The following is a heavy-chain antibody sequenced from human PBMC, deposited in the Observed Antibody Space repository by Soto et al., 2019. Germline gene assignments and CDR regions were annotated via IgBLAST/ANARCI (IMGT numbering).Heavy chain of an antibody. J-gene: IGHJ5*02. CDR1: GGSISSGGYY. Sequence: SETLSLTCTVSGGSISSGGYYWSWIRQHPGKGLEWIGYIYYSGSTYYNPSLKSRVTISVDTSKNQFSLKLSSVTAADTAVYYCASLLWFGDRHWFDPWGQGTLVTVSS. D-gene: IGHD3-10*01. V-gene: IGHV4-31*03. CDR3: ASLLWFGDRHWFDP. CDR2: IYYSGST.